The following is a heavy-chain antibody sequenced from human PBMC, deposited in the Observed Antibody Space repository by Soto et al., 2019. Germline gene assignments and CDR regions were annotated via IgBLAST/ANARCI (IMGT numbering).Heavy chain of an antibody. Sequence: EVQLVQSGGGLVQPGGSLTLSCAASGFTFSGSTVHCVRQASGEGLQWVGRIRSKANYYATTYIASVKGRFTISRDDSRNTAYLHMSELKTEDTAAYYCTGGYCTGGTCYCGYFQNWGQGALVTV. CDR1: GFTFSGST. CDR3: TGGYCTGGTCYCGYFQN. CDR2: IRSKANYYAT. J-gene: IGHJ1*01. D-gene: IGHD2-15*01. V-gene: IGHV3-73*02.